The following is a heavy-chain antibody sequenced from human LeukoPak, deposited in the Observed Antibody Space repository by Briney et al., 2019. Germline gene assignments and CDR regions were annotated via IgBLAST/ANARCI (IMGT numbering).Heavy chain of an antibody. Sequence: SETLSLTCTVSGGSISSYYWSWIRQPAGKGLEWIGRIYTSGSTNYNPSLKSRVTMSVDTSKNQFSLKLSSVTAADTAVYYCARDRDLQYQLPTGYYMDVWGKGTTVTVSS. D-gene: IGHD2-2*01. CDR3: ARDRDLQYQLPTGYYMDV. J-gene: IGHJ6*03. CDR2: IYTSGST. V-gene: IGHV4-4*07. CDR1: GGSISSYY.